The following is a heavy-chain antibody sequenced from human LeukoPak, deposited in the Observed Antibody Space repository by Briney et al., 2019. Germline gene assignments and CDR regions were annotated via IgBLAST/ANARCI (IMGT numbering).Heavy chain of an antibody. D-gene: IGHD3-10*01. V-gene: IGHV3-15*01. CDR1: GFTFSNAW. CDR2: IKSKTDGGTT. Sequence: GGSLRLSCAASGFTFSNAWMSWVRQAPGKGLEWVGRIKSKTDGGTTDYAAPVKGRFTISRDNAKNSLYLQMNSLRAEDTAVYYCATEPDDVLLWFGEKSPDAFDIWGQGTMVTVSS. CDR3: ATEPDDVLLWFGEKSPDAFDI. J-gene: IGHJ3*02.